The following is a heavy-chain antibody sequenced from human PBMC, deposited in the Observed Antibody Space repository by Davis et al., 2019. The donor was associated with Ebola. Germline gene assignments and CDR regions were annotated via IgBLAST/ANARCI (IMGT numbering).Heavy chain of an antibody. V-gene: IGHV4-39*07. Sequence: MPSETLSLTCTVSSGFLRSTNYYWGWIRQPPGKGLEWLGSISYSGSTNYNPSLKSRVTISVDTSKNQFSLKLSSVTAADTAVYYCARSRWFRGRDAFDIWGQGTMVTVSS. D-gene: IGHD3-10*01. J-gene: IGHJ3*02. CDR2: ISYSGST. CDR3: ARSRWFRGRDAFDI. CDR1: SGFLRSTNYY.